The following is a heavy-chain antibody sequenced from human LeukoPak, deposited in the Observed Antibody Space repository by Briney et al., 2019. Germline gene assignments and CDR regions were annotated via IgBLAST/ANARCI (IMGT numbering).Heavy chain of an antibody. J-gene: IGHJ4*02. Sequence: GRSLRLSFAALGSTFVTYGMHWVRQPPGKGLEWGAVISYDGSNKYYADSVKGRFTISRDNSKNTLYLQMNSLRAEDTAVYYCAKSLAIDYWGQGTLVTVSS. CDR1: GSTFVTYG. CDR2: ISYDGSNK. V-gene: IGHV3-30*18. CDR3: AKSLAIDY.